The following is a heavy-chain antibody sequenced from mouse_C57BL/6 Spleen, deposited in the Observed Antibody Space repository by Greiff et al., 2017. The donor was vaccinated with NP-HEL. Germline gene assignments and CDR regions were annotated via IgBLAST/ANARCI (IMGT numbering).Heavy chain of an antibody. CDR2: ISDGGSYT. CDR1: GFTFSSYA. CDR3: ARARYDGSSYAMDY. J-gene: IGHJ4*01. D-gene: IGHD2-3*01. Sequence: DVMLVESGGGLVKPGGSLKLSCAASGFTFSSYAMSWVRQTPEKRLEWVATISDGGSYTYYPDNVKGRFTLSRDNAKNNLYLQMSHLKSEDTAMYYCARARYDGSSYAMDYWGQGTSVTVSS. V-gene: IGHV5-4*03.